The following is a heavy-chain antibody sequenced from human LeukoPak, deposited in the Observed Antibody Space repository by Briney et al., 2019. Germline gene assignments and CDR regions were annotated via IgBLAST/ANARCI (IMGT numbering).Heavy chain of an antibody. J-gene: IGHJ3*02. Sequence: PGGSLRLSCAASGFTFTNYWMSWVRQAPGKGPEWVSAISGSGYNSYYADSVKGRFTISRDNSKNTLFLQMNSLRGEDTAIYYCAKWMVRRDFWSGAFDIWGQGTMVTV. CDR1: GFTFTNYW. D-gene: IGHD3-3*01. V-gene: IGHV3-23*01. CDR2: ISGSGYNS. CDR3: AKWMVRRDFWSGAFDI.